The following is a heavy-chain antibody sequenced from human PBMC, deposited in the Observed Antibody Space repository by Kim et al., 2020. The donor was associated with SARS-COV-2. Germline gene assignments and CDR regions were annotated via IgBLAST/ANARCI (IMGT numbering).Heavy chain of an antibody. V-gene: IGHV4-31*03. CDR3: ARARRITIFGVVTHFDY. CDR2: IYYSGST. Sequence: SETLSLTCTVSGGSISSGGYYWSWIRQHPGKGLEWIGYIYYSGSTYYNPSLKSRFTISVDTSKNQFSLKLSSVTAADTAVYYCARARRITIFGVVTHFDYWGQGTLVTVSS. D-gene: IGHD3-3*01. J-gene: IGHJ4*02. CDR1: GGSISSGGYY.